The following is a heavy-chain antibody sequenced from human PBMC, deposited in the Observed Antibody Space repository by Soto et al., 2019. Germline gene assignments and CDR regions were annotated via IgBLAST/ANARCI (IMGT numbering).Heavy chain of an antibody. J-gene: IGHJ5*02. CDR1: GGTFSSYA. D-gene: IGHD2-15*01. Sequence: SVKVSCKASGGTFSSYAISWVRQAPGQGLEWMGGIIPIFGTANYAQKFQGRVTITADESTSTAYMELSSLRSEDTAVYYCAREDCSAGSCYTRWFDPWGQGTLVTVSS. V-gene: IGHV1-69*13. CDR2: IIPIFGTA. CDR3: AREDCSAGSCYTRWFDP.